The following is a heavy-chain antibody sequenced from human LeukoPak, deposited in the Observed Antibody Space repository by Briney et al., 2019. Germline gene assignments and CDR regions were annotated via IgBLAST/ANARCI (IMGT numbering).Heavy chain of an antibody. CDR3: ARRRSNLFIPRAYNWFDP. Sequence: PSETLSLTCTVSGGSISSYYWSWIRQPPGKGLEWIGYIYNSGSTNYNPSLKSRVTISVDTSKNQFSLKLSSVTAADTAVYYCARRRSNLFIPRAYNWFDPWGQGTLVTVSS. D-gene: IGHD3-16*02. CDR2: IYNSGST. V-gene: IGHV4-59*12. CDR1: GGSISSYY. J-gene: IGHJ5*02.